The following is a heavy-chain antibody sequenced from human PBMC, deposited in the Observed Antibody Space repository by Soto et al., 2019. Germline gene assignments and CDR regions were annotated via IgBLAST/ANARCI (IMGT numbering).Heavy chain of an antibody. Sequence: MAWASVKVSCKASGYTFTNAGISWGRQAPGQGLEWRGWINTDNGNTNYAQHLQGRVTLTTDTSTSTAYMDLRSLRSDDTAVYYCATDQGITTFRVYSMYYYGMDVWGPGTTVTVSS. CDR1: GYTFTNAG. CDR3: ATDQGITTFRVYSMYYYGMDV. V-gene: IGHV1-18*01. CDR2: INTDNGNT. J-gene: IGHJ6*02. D-gene: IGHD3-3*01.